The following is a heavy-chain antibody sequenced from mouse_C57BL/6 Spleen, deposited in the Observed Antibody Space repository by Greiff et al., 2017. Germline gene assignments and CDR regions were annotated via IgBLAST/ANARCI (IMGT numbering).Heavy chain of an antibody. CDR1: GYTFTSYT. D-gene: IGHD1-1*01. J-gene: IGHJ4*01. CDR2: INPSSGYT. Sequence: VQVVESGAELARPGASVKMSCKASGYTFTSYTMHWVKQRPGQGLEWIGYINPSSGYTKYNQKFKDKATLTADKSSSTAYMQLSSLTSEDSAVYYCANYYGSSTTYAMDYWGQGTSVTVSS. CDR3: ANYYGSSTTYAMDY. V-gene: IGHV1-4*01.